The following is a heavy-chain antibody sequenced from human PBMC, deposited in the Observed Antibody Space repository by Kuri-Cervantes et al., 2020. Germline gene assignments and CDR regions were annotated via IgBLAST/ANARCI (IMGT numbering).Heavy chain of an antibody. CDR2: ISGSGGST. CDR1: GFTFSTQA. V-gene: IGHV3-23*01. CDR3: ARGNSSGWFDY. J-gene: IGHJ4*02. Sequence: GESLKISCTASGFTFSTQAMHWVRQAPGKGLEWVSAISGSGGSTYYADSVKGRFTISRNNSKNTLYLQMNSLRAEDTAVYYCARGNSSGWFDYWGQGTLVTVSS. D-gene: IGHD6-19*01.